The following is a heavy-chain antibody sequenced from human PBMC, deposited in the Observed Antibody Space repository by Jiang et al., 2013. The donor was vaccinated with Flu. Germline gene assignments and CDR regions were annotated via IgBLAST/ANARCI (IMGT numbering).Heavy chain of an antibody. CDR3: ARREDYYGSGSYYWYFDL. CDR2: IYYSGST. D-gene: IGHD3-10*01. Sequence: LLKPSETLSLTCTVSGGSISSYYWSWIRQPPGKGLEWIGYIYYSGSTNYNPSLKSRVTISVDTSKNQFSLKLSSVTAADTAVYYCARREDYYGSGSYYWYFDLWGRGTLVTVSS. J-gene: IGHJ2*01. CDR1: GGSISSYY. V-gene: IGHV4-59*08.